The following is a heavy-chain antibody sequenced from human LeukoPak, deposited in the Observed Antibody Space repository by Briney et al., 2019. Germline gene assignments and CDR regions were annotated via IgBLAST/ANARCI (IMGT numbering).Heavy chain of an antibody. CDR3: APEVTVRALRHGEGFGY. CDR2: IRYDGSNK. D-gene: IGHD4-11*01. Sequence: PGGSLRLSCAASGFTFSSYGMHWVRQAPGKGLEWVAFIRYDGSNKYYADSVKGRFTISRDNSKNTLYLQMNSLRAEDTAVYYCAPEVTVRALRHGEGFGYWGQGTLVTVSS. V-gene: IGHV3-30*02. J-gene: IGHJ4*02. CDR1: GFTFSSYG.